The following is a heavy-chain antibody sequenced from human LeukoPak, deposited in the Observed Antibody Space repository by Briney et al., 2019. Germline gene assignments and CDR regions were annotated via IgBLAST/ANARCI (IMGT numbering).Heavy chain of an antibody. CDR1: GGSISSYS. J-gene: IGHJ4*02. Sequence: SETLSLTCTVSGGSISSYSWSWIRQRPGGGLEWIGYIYYSGGTNYNPSLTSRVTISVDTSKNQFSLKLSSVTAADTAVYYCARSIAARVDYWGQGTLVTVSS. D-gene: IGHD6-13*01. CDR2: IYYSGGT. V-gene: IGHV4-59*08. CDR3: ARSIAARVDY.